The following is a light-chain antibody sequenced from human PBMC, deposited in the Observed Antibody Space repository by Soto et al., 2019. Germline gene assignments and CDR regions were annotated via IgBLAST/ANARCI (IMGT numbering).Light chain of an antibody. CDR3: QLYGVSSPRIT. CDR2: GAT. Sequence: EIVLTQSPGTLSLSPGERATLSCRASQSVSSTYLAWYQQQPGQAPRLLIYGATNRIIGIPDRFSGSVSGTDFTLTISRLEPEDFAVYYCQLYGVSSPRITFGQGTRLEIK. V-gene: IGKV3-20*01. J-gene: IGKJ5*01. CDR1: QSVSSTY.